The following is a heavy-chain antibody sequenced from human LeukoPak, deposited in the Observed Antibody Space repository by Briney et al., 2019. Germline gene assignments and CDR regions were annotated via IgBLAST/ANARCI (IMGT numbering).Heavy chain of an antibody. CDR3: ASLGDD. D-gene: IGHD7-27*01. Sequence: PGRSLRLSCAASGFTFSSFAMHWVRQAPGKGLEWAAAISIAGNNVYYADSVKGRFTISTGNSKSTLYLQMNSLRVEDTAVYYCASLGDDWGQGTLVTVSS. V-gene: IGHV3-30-3*01. CDR2: ISIAGNNV. CDR1: GFTFSSFA. J-gene: IGHJ4*02.